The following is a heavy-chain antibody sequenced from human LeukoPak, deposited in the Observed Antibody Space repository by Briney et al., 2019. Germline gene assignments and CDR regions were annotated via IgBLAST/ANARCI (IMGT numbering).Heavy chain of an antibody. CDR2: ISGSGGST. CDR1: GFTFSSYG. Sequence: GGTLRLSCAASGFTFSSYGMSWVRQAPGKGLEWVSGISGSGGSTYYADSVKGRFTISRDNSKNTLYLQMNSLRAEDTAVYYCAELGITMIGGVWGKGTTVTISS. CDR3: AELGITMIGGV. J-gene: IGHJ6*04. D-gene: IGHD3-10*02. V-gene: IGHV3-23*01.